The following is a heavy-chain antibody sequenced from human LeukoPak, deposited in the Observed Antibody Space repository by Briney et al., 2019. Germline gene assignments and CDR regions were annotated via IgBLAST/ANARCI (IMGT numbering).Heavy chain of an antibody. D-gene: IGHD1-26*01. CDR2: INPNSGGT. CDR1: GYTFTGYY. CDR3: ARAIVGATAPT. J-gene: IGHJ4*02. Sequence: SVKVSCKASGYTFTGYYMHWVRQAPGQGLEWMGWINPNSGGTNYVQKFQGRVTMTRDTSISTAYMELSRLRSDDTAVYYCARAIVGATAPTWGQGTLVTVSP. V-gene: IGHV1-2*02.